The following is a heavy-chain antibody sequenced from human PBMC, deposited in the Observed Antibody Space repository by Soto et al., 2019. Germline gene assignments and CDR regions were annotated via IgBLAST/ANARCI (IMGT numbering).Heavy chain of an antibody. J-gene: IGHJ4*02. V-gene: IGHV3-15*01. Sequence: EVQLVESGGGLVKPGGSLRLSCAASGFTFSNAWMSWGRQAPGKGLEWVGRIKSKTDGGTTDYAAPVKGRFTISRDDSKNTMYLQMNSLKTEDTAVYYCTTGIYGDYVKDYWGQGTLVPVSS. CDR3: TTGIYGDYVKDY. D-gene: IGHD4-17*01. CDR2: IKSKTDGGTT. CDR1: GFTFSNAW.